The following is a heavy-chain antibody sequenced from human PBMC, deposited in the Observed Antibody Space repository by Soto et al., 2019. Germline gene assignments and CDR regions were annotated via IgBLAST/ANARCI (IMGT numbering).Heavy chain of an antibody. CDR2: IIPIFGTA. Sequence: VASVKVSCKASGGTFSSYAISWVRQAPGQGLEWMGGIIPIFGTANYAQKFQGRVTITADESTSTAYMELSSLRSEDTAVYYCARGSSGWTSDAFDIWGQGTMVTVSS. CDR3: ARGSSGWTSDAFDI. V-gene: IGHV1-69*13. D-gene: IGHD6-19*01. CDR1: GGTFSSYA. J-gene: IGHJ3*02.